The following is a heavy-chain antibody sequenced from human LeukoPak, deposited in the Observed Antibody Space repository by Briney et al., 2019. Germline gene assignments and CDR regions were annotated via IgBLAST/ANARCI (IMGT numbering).Heavy chain of an antibody. D-gene: IGHD3-10*01. CDR1: GYSFTSYW. CDR2: IYPGDSDT. Sequence: GESLKISCKGSGYSFTSYWIAWVRQMPGKGLEWMGIIYPGDSDTRYSPSFQGQVTISADKSISTAYLQWNSLKASDTAMYYCSRPSGVVRGVIITVQAFDIWGQGTMVTASS. CDR3: SRPSGVVRGVIITVQAFDI. J-gene: IGHJ3*02. V-gene: IGHV5-51*01.